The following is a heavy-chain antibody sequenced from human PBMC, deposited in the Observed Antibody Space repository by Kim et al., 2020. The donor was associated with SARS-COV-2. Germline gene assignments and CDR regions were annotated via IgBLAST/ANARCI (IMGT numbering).Heavy chain of an antibody. D-gene: IGHD2-2*02. V-gene: IGHV4-34*01. CDR3: ARGRAGVVPFPILGIAPHYDYYAMDV. CDR1: GGSFSGFH. J-gene: IGHJ6*02. Sequence: SETLSLTCAFYGGSFSGFHWSWIRQPPGKGLECIGEINHSGSNNYNPSPKSRVTISVDTSKSPFSLKLNFVTAADTAVYYCARGRAGVVPFPILGIAPHYDYYAMDVWGRGTTVTVSS. CDR2: INHSGSN.